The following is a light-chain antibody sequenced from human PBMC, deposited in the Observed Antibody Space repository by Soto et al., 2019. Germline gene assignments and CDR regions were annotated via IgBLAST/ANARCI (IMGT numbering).Light chain of an antibody. V-gene: IGKV1-9*01. CDR3: QQYYSYPPS. Sequence: IQLTQSPSSLSASVGDRVTITCRASQGISSYLGWYQQKPGKAPNLLIYDASTLHSGVPSRFSGSGSGTDFTLTISCLQSEDFATYYCQQYYSYPPSFGGGTKVDIK. CDR2: DAS. CDR1: QGISSY. J-gene: IGKJ4*01.